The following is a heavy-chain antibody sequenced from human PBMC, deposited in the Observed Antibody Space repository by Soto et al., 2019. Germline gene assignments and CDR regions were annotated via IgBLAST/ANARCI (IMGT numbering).Heavy chain of an antibody. CDR1: GYTFDSYY. J-gene: IGHJ6*02. CDR3: ARGHIVATISTRPLPSGMDV. D-gene: IGHD5-12*01. CDR2: INPSGGST. V-gene: IGHV1-46*02. Sequence: ASVNVSCKASGYTFDSYYMHWLRHAPRQGLEWMGIINPSGGSTSYAQKFQGRVTMTRDTSTSTVYMELSSLRSEDTAVYYCARGHIVATISTRPLPSGMDVWGQGTTVTVSS.